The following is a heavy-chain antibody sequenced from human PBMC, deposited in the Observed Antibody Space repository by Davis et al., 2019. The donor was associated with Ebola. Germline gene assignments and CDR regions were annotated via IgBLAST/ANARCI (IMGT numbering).Heavy chain of an antibody. J-gene: IGHJ6*02. CDR1: GFTFSSYS. CDR3: ARDDGLRVGATTVYYYGMDV. CDR2: ISSSSSYI. Sequence: PGGSLRLSCAASGFTFSSYSMNWVRQAPGKGLEWVSSISSSSSYIYYADSVKGRFTISRDNSKNTLYLQINSLRAEDTAVYYCARDDGLRVGATTVYYYGMDVWGQGTTVTVSS. D-gene: IGHD1-26*01. V-gene: IGHV3-21*01.